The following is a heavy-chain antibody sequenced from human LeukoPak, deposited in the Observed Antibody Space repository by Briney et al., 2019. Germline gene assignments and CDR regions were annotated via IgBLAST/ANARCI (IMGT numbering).Heavy chain of an antibody. D-gene: IGHD6-13*01. V-gene: IGHV4-59*08. J-gene: IGHJ4*02. CDR3: AGTRIAASPH. CDR2: IYYSGST. Sequence: SETLSLTCTVSGGSISSYYWSWIRQPPGKGLEWIGYIYYSGSTNYNPSLKSRVTISVDTSKNQFSLKLSSVTAADTAVYYCAGTRIAASPHWGQGTLVTVSS. CDR1: GGSISSYY.